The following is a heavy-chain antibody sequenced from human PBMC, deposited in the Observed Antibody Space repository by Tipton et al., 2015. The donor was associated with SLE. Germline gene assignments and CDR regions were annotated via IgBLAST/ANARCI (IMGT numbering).Heavy chain of an antibody. Sequence: TLSLTCTVSGGSISSYYWSWIRQPPGKGLAWIGYIYYSGSTNYNPSLKSRVTISVDTSKNQFSLKLSSVTAADTAVYYCARHAFGVVIIPVGAFDIWGQGTMVTVSS. CDR3: ARHAFGVVIIPVGAFDI. J-gene: IGHJ3*02. CDR1: GGSISSYY. CDR2: IYYSGST. V-gene: IGHV4-59*08. D-gene: IGHD3-3*01.